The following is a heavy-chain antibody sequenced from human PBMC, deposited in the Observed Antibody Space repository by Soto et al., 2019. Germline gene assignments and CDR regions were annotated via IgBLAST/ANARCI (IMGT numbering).Heavy chain of an antibody. CDR2: IIPMFGTA. CDR3: ASGIQLWLRRINDGDSG. CDR1: GGTFSTYA. V-gene: IGHV1-69*12. D-gene: IGHD5-18*01. Sequence: QVQLVQSGAEVKKPESSVKVSCQAPGGTFSTYAISWVRQAPGQGLEWMGGIIPMFGTANYAHRFQDRVTINADESTNTVYMELSILISEDTAVYFCASGIQLWLRRINDGDSGWGQGTLVTVSS. J-gene: IGHJ4*02.